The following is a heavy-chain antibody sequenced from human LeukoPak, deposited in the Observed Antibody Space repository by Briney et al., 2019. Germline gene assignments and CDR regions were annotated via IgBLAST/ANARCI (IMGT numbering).Heavy chain of an antibody. D-gene: IGHD1-1*01. J-gene: IGHJ3*02. CDR3: ARGPRLERRREGAFDI. CDR1: GFTFSSYG. Sequence: GRSLRLSCAASGFTFSSYGMHWVRQAPGKGLEWVTVISYDGSNKYYADSVKGRFTISRDNAKNSLYLQMNSLRAEDTAVYYCARGPRLERRREGAFDIWGQGTMVTVSS. V-gene: IGHV3-30*03. CDR2: ISYDGSNK.